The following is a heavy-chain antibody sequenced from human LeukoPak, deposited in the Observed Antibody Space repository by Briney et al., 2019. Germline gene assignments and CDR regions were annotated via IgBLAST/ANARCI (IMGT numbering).Heavy chain of an antibody. CDR1: GFTFSSYW. Sequence: GGSLRLSCATSGFTFSSYWMNWVRQAPGKGLEWVANIKQDGSEKYYVDSVKGRFTISRDNAKNSLYLEMNSLRGEDTAVYYCARDMSSSWYGPFDYWGQGTLVTVSS. J-gene: IGHJ4*02. CDR3: ARDMSSSWYGPFDY. CDR2: IKQDGSEK. V-gene: IGHV3-7*05. D-gene: IGHD6-13*01.